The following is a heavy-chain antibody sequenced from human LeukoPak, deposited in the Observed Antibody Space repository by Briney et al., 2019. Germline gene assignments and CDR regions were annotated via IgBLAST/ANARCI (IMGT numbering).Heavy chain of an antibody. CDR2: MNPNSDNT. J-gene: IGHJ6*03. CDR1: GYTFTSYD. Sequence: GASVKVSCKASGYTFTSYDINWVRQATGQGLEWMGWMNPNSDNTGYAQKFQGRVTMTRNTSISTAYMELSSLRSEDTAVYYCASWVATIDYYYMDVWGKGTTVAVSS. D-gene: IGHD5-12*01. CDR3: ASWVATIDYYYMDV. V-gene: IGHV1-8*01.